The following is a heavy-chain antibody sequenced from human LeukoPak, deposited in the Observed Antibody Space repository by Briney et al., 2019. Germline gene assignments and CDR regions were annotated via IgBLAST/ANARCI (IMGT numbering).Heavy chain of an antibody. V-gene: IGHV3-74*01. CDR1: GFTFRSYW. Sequence: GGSLRLSCAASGFTFRSYWMHWVRQTPGKGLVWVSRINSDGSSTNYADSVKGRFTISRDNAKNTVYLQMNRLRAEDTAVYYCARASICGPESFDHWGQGTLVTVSS. CDR3: ARASICGPESFDH. CDR2: INSDGSST. J-gene: IGHJ4*02. D-gene: IGHD2-21*01.